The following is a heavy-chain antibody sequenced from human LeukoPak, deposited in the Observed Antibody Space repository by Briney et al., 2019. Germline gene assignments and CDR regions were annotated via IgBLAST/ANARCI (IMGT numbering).Heavy chain of an antibody. V-gene: IGHV3-23*01. J-gene: IGHJ4*02. CDR1: GFTFSSYA. D-gene: IGHD6-6*01. CDR2: ISGSGGST. CDR3: AKDRLSRIAARPKSLDFDY. Sequence: GGSLRLSCAASGFTFSSYAMSWVRQAPGKGLEWVSAISGSGGSTYYADSVKGRFTISRDNSKNTLYLQMNSLRAEDTAVYYCAKDRLSRIAARPKSLDFDYWGQGTLVTVSS.